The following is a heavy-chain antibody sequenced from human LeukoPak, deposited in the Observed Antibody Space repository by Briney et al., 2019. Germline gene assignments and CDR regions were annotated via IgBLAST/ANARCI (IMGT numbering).Heavy chain of an antibody. D-gene: IGHD6-13*01. V-gene: IGHV3-9*03. CDR2: ISWNSGSI. Sequence: GRSLRLSCAASGFTFDDYAMHWVRQAPGKGLEGVSGISWNSGSIGYADSVEGRFTISRDNAKNSLYLQMNSLRAEDMALYYCAKTAAAANAFDIWGQGTMVTVSS. CDR1: GFTFDDYA. J-gene: IGHJ3*02. CDR3: AKTAAAANAFDI.